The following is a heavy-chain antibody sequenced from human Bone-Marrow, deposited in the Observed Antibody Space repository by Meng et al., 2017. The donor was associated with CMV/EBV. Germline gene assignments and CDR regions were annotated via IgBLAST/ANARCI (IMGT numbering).Heavy chain of an antibody. J-gene: IGHJ4*02. CDR3: ARGSGFRSGSYYGG. CDR1: GGSFSGCY. Sequence: SETLSLTCAVYGGSFSGCYWSWIRQPPGKGLEWIGEINHSGSTNYNPSLKSRVTISVDTSKNQFSLKLSSVTAADTAVYYCARGSGFRSGSYYGGWGQGTLVTVSS. V-gene: IGHV4-34*01. CDR2: INHSGST. D-gene: IGHD1-26*01.